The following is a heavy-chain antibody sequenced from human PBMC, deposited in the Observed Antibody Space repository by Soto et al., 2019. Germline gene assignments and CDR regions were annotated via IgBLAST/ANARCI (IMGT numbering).Heavy chain of an antibody. CDR3: GRLVVAGTADYFDY. V-gene: IGHV5-51*01. J-gene: IGHJ4*02. CDR1: GYTFTNYC. D-gene: IGHD6-19*01. CDR2: VYPGDSDA. Sequence: DSLKISCQGSGYTFTNYCIGWVCQMPGQGLEWIGIVYPGDSDARYSPSFQGQVTISVDKSITTAYLQWNNLKASDTAMYYCGRLVVAGTADYFDYWGKGSLVTVSS.